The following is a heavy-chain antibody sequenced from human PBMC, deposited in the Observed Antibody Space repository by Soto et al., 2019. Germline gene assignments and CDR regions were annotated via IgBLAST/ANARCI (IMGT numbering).Heavy chain of an antibody. J-gene: IGHJ6*02. CDR3: TRDGDGRMTTNPYYYYGMDV. Sequence: LSLTCTVSGGSISGYYWSWIRQPPGKGLEWIGNVYYSGGAKYNPSVKRRVSISVDTSKNQFSLNLSSVAAADTAVYYCTRDGDGRMTTNPYYYYGMDVWGPGITVTVSS. CDR2: VYYSGGA. D-gene: IGHD2-21*02. CDR1: GGSISGYY. V-gene: IGHV4-59*01.